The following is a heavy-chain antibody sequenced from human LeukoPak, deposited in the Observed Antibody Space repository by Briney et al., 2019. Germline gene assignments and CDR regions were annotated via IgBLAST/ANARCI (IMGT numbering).Heavy chain of an antibody. J-gene: IGHJ6*02. Sequence: HPGGSLRLSCAASGFTFDDYAMHWVRQAPGKGLEWVSAISGSGGSTYYADPVKGRFTISRDNSKNTLYLQMNSLRAEDTAVYYCAKDWLGTYYDFWSGYSPTMDVWGQGTTVTVSS. CDR2: ISGSGGST. D-gene: IGHD3-3*01. CDR1: GFTFDDYA. V-gene: IGHV3-23*01. CDR3: AKDWLGTYYDFWSGYSPTMDV.